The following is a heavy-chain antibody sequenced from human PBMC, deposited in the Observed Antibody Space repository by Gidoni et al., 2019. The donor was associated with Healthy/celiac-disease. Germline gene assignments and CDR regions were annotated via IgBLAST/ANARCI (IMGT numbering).Heavy chain of an antibody. CDR2: IRGRGGST. Sequence: EVQLVESGGGLVQPGGSLRLSCAASGFTLSRYAMSWVRQAPGKGLEWVSAIRGRGGSTYYADSVKGRFTISRDNSKNTLYLQMNSLRAEDTAVYYCAKDGVASGWPHNWFDPWGQGTLVTVSS. CDR3: AKDGVASGWPHNWFDP. V-gene: IGHV3-23*04. J-gene: IGHJ5*02. CDR1: GFTLSRYA. D-gene: IGHD6-19*01.